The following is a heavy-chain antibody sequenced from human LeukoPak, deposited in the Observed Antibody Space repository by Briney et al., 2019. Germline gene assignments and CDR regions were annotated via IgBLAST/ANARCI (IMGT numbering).Heavy chain of an antibody. CDR1: GFTFSSYG. CDR3: AKDQTPAGAMIVVVTYPDAFDI. Sequence: PGGSLRLSCAASGFTFSSYGMHWVRQAPGKGLEWVAVISYDGSNKYYADSVKGRFTISRDNSKNTLYLQMNSLRAEDTAVYYCAKDQTPAGAMIVVVTYPDAFDIWGQGTMVTVSS. J-gene: IGHJ3*02. V-gene: IGHV3-30*18. CDR2: ISYDGSNK. D-gene: IGHD3-22*01.